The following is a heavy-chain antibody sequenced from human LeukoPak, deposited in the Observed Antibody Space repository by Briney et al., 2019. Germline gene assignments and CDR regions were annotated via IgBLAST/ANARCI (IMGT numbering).Heavy chain of an antibody. CDR2: IYYSGST. J-gene: IGHJ6*02. D-gene: IGHD3-10*01. Sequence: SETLSLTCTVSGGSISSGSYYWGWFRQPPGKGLEWIGSIYYSGSTYYNPSLKSRVTISVDPSKNQFSLKLSSVTAADTAVYYCASQYYYGSGSYGWSYGMDVWGQGTTVTVSS. V-gene: IGHV4-39*01. CDR3: ASQYYYGSGSYGWSYGMDV. CDR1: GGSISSGSYY.